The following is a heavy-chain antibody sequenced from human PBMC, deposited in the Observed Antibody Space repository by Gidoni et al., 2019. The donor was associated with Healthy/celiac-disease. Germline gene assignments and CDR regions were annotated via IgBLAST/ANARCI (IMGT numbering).Heavy chain of an antibody. Sequence: QLQLQESGPGLVKPSETLSLTCTVSGGSISSSSYYWGWLRQPPGKGLEWIGSIYYSGSTYYNPSLKSRVTISVDTSKNQFSLKLSSVTAADTAVYYCARPKLELRWVYFDYWGQGTLVTVSS. CDR2: IYYSGST. CDR1: GGSISSSSYY. V-gene: IGHV4-39*01. CDR3: ARPKLELRWVYFDY. J-gene: IGHJ4*02. D-gene: IGHD1-7*01.